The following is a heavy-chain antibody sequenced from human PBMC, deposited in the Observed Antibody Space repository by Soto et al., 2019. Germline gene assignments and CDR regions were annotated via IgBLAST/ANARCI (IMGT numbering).Heavy chain of an antibody. Sequence: SETLSLTCTVSGGSISSYYWSWIRQPPGKGLEWIGYIYYSGSTNYNPSLKSRVTILVDTSKNHFSLKLSSVTAADTAVYYCAREDRAFIAVAGTGRFDPWGQGTLVTVSS. D-gene: IGHD6-19*01. CDR3: AREDRAFIAVAGTGRFDP. CDR1: GGSISSYY. J-gene: IGHJ5*02. V-gene: IGHV4-59*01. CDR2: IYYSGST.